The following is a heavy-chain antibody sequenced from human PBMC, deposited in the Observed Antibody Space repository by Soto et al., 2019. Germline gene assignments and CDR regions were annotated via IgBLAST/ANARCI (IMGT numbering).Heavy chain of an antibody. CDR2: VNPIVSMS. J-gene: IGHJ4*02. Sequence: QVQLVQSGAEVKRPGSSVKVSCKASGDTFNFYSINWVRQAPGVGLEWMGRVNPIVSMSNYAQKFQGRVTMTADKYTSTAYMALSSLRSEDTAIYYCASSYGSGYRAFDYWGQGALVTVSS. D-gene: IGHD3-10*01. CDR3: ASSYGSGYRAFDY. CDR1: GDTFNFYS. V-gene: IGHV1-69*02.